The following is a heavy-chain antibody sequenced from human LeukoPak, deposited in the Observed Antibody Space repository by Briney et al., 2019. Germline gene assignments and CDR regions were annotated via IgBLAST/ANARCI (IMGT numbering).Heavy chain of an antibody. Sequence: PGGSLPLSCAASGFTFSSYGMHWVRQAPGKGLEWVAVIWYDASNKYYADSVKGRFTISRDNSNNTLYLQMNSLRAEDTAMYYCATERDALDIWGQGTMGTVSS. J-gene: IGHJ3*02. CDR1: GFTFSSYG. CDR2: IWYDASNK. V-gene: IGHV3-33*01. CDR3: ATERDALDI.